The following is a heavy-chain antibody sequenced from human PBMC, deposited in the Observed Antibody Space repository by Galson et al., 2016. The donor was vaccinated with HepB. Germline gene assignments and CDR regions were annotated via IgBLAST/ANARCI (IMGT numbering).Heavy chain of an antibody. J-gene: IGHJ5*02. Sequence: SVKVSCKASGGMYSSYAISWVRQAPGQGLEWMGGIIPIFGTTYYAQKFQGRVTITADKSTGTAYMELSSLRSEDTAVYYCTRRDSSGFYNAYNWFDPWGQGTLVTVSS. CDR1: GGMYSSYA. V-gene: IGHV1-69*06. CDR3: TRRDSSGFYNAYNWFDP. D-gene: IGHD3-22*01. CDR2: IIPIFGTT.